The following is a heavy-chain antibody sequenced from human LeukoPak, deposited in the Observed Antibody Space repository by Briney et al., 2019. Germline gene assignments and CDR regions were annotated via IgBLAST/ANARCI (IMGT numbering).Heavy chain of an antibody. J-gene: IGHJ4*02. Sequence: SETLSLTCTDSGGSISSYYWSWIRQPPGKGLEWIGYIYYSGSTNYHPSLKSRVTISVDTSKNQFSLKLSSVTAADTAVYYCASHCSGGSCYKYWGQGTLVTVSS. D-gene: IGHD2-15*01. CDR2: IYYSGST. CDR1: GGSISSYY. CDR3: ASHCSGGSCYKY. V-gene: IGHV4-59*01.